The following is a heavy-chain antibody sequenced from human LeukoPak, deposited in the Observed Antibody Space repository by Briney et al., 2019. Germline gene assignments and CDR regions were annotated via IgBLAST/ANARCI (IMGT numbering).Heavy chain of an antibody. Sequence: GGSLRLSCAASGFTFKSHAMSWVRQAPGKGLEWVSATSGSGGSKFYADSVKGRFTISRDNSKNTLYLQMNSLRAEDTAIYYCAKFPSYDSSGHDGFDVWGQGARVTVSS. CDR3: AKFPSYDSSGHDGFDV. CDR2: TSGSGGSK. J-gene: IGHJ3*01. CDR1: GFTFKSHA. D-gene: IGHD3-22*01. V-gene: IGHV3-23*01.